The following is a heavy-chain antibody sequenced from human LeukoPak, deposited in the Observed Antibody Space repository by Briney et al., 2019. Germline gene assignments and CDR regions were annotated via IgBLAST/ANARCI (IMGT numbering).Heavy chain of an antibody. D-gene: IGHD5-12*01. V-gene: IGHV3-30*18. CDR2: ISYDGSNK. CDR3: AKERDSGYSGYDLDY. J-gene: IGHJ4*02. CDR1: GFTFSSYG. Sequence: GGSLRLSCAASGFTFSSYGMHWVRQAPGKGLEWVAVISYDGSNKYYADSVKGRFTISRDNSKNMLYLQMNSLRAEDTAVYYCAKERDSGYSGYDLDYWGQGTLVTVSS.